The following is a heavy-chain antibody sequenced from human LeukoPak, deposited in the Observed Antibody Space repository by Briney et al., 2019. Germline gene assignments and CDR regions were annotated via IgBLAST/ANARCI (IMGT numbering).Heavy chain of an antibody. CDR3: ARRIAAAKDAFDI. Sequence: SETLSLTCAVYDYGGSSVGYYWSWIRQPPGKGLEWIAEVNHSGSTNYNPSLKGRVTMSVDTSKKQFSLKLSSVTAADTAVYYCARRIAAAKDAFDIWGQGTMVTVSS. J-gene: IGHJ3*02. D-gene: IGHD6-13*01. CDR2: VNHSGST. CDR1: DYGGSSVGYY. V-gene: IGHV4-34*01.